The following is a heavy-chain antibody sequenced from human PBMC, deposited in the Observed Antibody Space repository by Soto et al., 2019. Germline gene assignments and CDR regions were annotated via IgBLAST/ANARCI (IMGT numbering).Heavy chain of an antibody. V-gene: IGHV1-46*01. J-gene: IGHJ5*02. Sequence: QVQLVQSGAEVKKPGASMKVSCKSFGDTFSSQYIHWVRQAPGQGLEWVGLINPSRATTTISQKFQGRVTLTSDTSTRTVYMEWSSLRSDDTAIYFCVGGADLEGRYNWFDPWGQGTLVTVSS. CDR2: INPSRATT. CDR3: VGGADLEGRYNWFDP. CDR1: GDTFSSQY. D-gene: IGHD3-3*01.